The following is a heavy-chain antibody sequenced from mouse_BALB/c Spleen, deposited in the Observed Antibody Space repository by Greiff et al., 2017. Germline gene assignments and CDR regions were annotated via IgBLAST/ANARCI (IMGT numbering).Heavy chain of an antibody. D-gene: IGHD1-1*01. Sequence: EVQLQQSGAELVKPGASVKLSCTASGFNIKDTYMHWVKQRPEQGLEWIGRIDPANGNTKYDPKFQGKATITADTSSNTAYLQLSSLTSEDTAVYYCARDYGSSYMDYWGQGTSVTVSS. CDR3: ARDYGSSYMDY. J-gene: IGHJ4*01. CDR2: IDPANGNT. V-gene: IGHV14-3*02. CDR1: GFNIKDTY.